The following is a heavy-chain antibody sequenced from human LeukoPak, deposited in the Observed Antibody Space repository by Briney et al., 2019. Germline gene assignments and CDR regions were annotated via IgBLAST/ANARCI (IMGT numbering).Heavy chain of an antibody. D-gene: IGHD1-26*01. Sequence: GGSLRLSCAASGFTFDDYAMHWVRQAPGKGPEWVSGISWNSGSIGYADSVKGRFTISRDNAKNSLYLQMNSLRAEDTALYYCAKGDGGWSYYAFDIWGQGTMVTVSS. J-gene: IGHJ3*02. CDR1: GFTFDDYA. CDR3: AKGDGGWSYYAFDI. CDR2: ISWNSGSI. V-gene: IGHV3-9*01.